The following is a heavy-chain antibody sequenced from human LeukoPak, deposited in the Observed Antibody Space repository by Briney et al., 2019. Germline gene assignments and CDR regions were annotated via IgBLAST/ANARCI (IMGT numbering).Heavy chain of an antibody. D-gene: IGHD4-23*01. CDR3: ARNYGGNSCPDY. Sequence: PGRSLRLSCAASGFTFSNYGMHWVRQAPGKGLEWVAVISYDGGNKYYADSVKGRFTISRDNSKSTLYLQMNSLRAEDTAVYYCARNYGGNSCPDYWGQGTLVTVSS. V-gene: IGHV3-30*19. CDR1: GFTFSNYG. CDR2: ISYDGGNK. J-gene: IGHJ4*02.